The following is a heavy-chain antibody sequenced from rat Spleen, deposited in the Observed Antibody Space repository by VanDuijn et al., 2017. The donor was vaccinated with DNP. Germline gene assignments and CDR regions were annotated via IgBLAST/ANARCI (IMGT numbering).Heavy chain of an antibody. CDR2: ISYSGGT. CDR1: GYSITSNY. CDR3: ARWTRYFDY. D-gene: IGHD1-7*01. J-gene: IGHJ2*01. V-gene: IGHV3-1*01. Sequence: EVRLQESGPGLVQPSQSLSLTCSVTGYSITSNYWAWIRKFPGNKMEWIGHISYSGGTNYNPSLKSRISITRDTSKNHFFLHLNSVTIEDTATYYCARWTRYFDYWGQGVMVTVSS.